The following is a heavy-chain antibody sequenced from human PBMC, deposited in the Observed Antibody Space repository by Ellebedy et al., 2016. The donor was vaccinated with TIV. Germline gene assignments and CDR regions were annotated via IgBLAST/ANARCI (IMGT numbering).Heavy chain of an antibody. CDR3: ARGDSSSSRVYY. J-gene: IGHJ4*02. Sequence: MPSETLSLTCTVSGGSINSGDSYRSWLRQPPGKGLEWIGYIYYSGSTYYNPSLKSRVTISVDTSKNQFSLRLTSVTAADTAVYYCARGDSSSSRVYYWGQGTLVTVSS. D-gene: IGHD6-6*01. CDR2: IYYSGST. CDR1: GGSINSGDSY. V-gene: IGHV4-30-4*01.